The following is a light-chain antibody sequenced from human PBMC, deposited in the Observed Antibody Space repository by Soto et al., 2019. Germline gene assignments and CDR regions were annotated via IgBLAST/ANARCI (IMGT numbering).Light chain of an antibody. J-gene: IGLJ1*01. V-gene: IGLV2-14*01. CDR1: SSDVGTYDD. CDR3: SSCTISSTYV. CDR2: EVT. Sequence: QSALTQPASVSASPGQSVTISCTGTSSDVGTYDDVSWYRQHPGKGPKLLIYEVTNRPSGVSNRFSGSKSGNTASLTISGLQAEGEADYYCSSCTISSTYVFGSGTKVTVL.